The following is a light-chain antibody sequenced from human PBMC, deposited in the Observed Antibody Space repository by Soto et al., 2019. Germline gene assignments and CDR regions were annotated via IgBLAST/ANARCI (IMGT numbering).Light chain of an antibody. J-gene: IGLJ1*01. V-gene: IGLV2-14*01. CDR2: DVS. Sequence: QSALTQPASVSGSPGQSITISCTGTSRDVGGYNYVSWYQQHPGKAPKLMIYDVSNRPSGVSNRVSGSKSGNTASMTISGLQAEDDADYYCSSYTSSSTLLYVFGTGTKVTVL. CDR3: SSYTSSSTLLYV. CDR1: SRDVGGYNY.